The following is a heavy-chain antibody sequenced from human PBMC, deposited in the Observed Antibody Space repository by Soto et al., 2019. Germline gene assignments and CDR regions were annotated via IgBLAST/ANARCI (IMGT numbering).Heavy chain of an antibody. CDR1: GFTFSNYA. Sequence: GGSLRLSCAASGFTFSNYAMNWVRQAPGKGLEWVSGFGVGGNYIYYAGSVKGRFTISRDNSKNTLYLQMNSLRAEDTAVYYCAKDAISGNQVWDYFDYWGQGTPVTVSS. V-gene: IGHV3-23*01. D-gene: IGHD7-27*01. CDR3: AKDAISGNQVWDYFDY. CDR2: FGVGGNYI. J-gene: IGHJ4*02.